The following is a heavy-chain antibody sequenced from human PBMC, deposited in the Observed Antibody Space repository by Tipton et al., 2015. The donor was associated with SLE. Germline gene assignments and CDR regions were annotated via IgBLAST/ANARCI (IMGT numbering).Heavy chain of an antibody. Sequence: SLRLSCAASGFTFSSYGMHWVRQAPGKGLEWVAFIRYDGSNKYYADSVKGRFTISRDNSKNTLYLQMNSLRAEDTAVYYCARDKAAAGLFDYWGQGTLVTVSS. CDR1: GFTFSSYG. CDR2: IRYDGSNK. D-gene: IGHD6-13*01. J-gene: IGHJ4*02. V-gene: IGHV3-30*02. CDR3: ARDKAAAGLFDY.